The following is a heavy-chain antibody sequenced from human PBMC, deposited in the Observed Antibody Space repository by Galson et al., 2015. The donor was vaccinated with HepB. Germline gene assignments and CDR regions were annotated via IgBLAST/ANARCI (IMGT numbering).Heavy chain of an antibody. D-gene: IGHD2-15*01. Sequence: SVKVSCKASGDTLTGYYMHWMRQDPGQGLEWIGGINPNSGRTKYVQKFQDRVTVTRDTPTKTVYMALTRLTSDDTAVYYCAAEHCSGASGDSCLKAFAYWGQGTLATVSS. J-gene: IGHJ4*02. CDR1: GDTLTGYY. V-gene: IGHV1-2*02. CDR3: AAEHCSGASGDSCLKAFAY. CDR2: INPNSGRT.